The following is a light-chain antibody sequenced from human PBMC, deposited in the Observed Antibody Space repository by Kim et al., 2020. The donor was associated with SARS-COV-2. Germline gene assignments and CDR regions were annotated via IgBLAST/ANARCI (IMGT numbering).Light chain of an antibody. V-gene: IGKV1-5*01. Sequence: STLSASLGYRVTLTCRASQSVSRWLAWYQQKPGKAPKLLIYDGSNLQSGVPSRFSGSWSGTEFTLTISSLQPDDFAIYYCQHRQTFGQGTKVDIK. CDR2: DGS. CDR3: QHRQT. J-gene: IGKJ1*01. CDR1: QSVSRW.